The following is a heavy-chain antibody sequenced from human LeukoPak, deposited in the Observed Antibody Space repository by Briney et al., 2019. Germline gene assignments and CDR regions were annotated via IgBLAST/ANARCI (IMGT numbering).Heavy chain of an antibody. V-gene: IGHV3-23*01. D-gene: IGHD3-10*01. CDR3: AKFHYYASGSYYGPNRNGHVVDDY. CDR1: GFTFSSYA. J-gene: IGHJ4*02. Sequence: GGSLRLPCAASGFTFSSYAMSWVRQAPGKRLDWVSAISGSGGSTYYADSVKGRFTISRDNSKNTLYLQMNSLRAEDTAVYYCAKFHYYASGSYYGPNRNGHVVDDYWGQGTLVTVSS. CDR2: ISGSGGST.